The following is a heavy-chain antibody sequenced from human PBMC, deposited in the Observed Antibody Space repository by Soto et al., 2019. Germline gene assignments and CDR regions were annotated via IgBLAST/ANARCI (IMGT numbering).Heavy chain of an antibody. J-gene: IGHJ4*02. V-gene: IGHV4-59*01. CDR3: ARGPWGHSYGIGLFDY. D-gene: IGHD5-18*01. CDR1: GGSISSYY. Sequence: SETLSLTCTVSGGSISSYYWSWIRQPPGKGLEWIGYIYYSGSTNYNPSLKSRVTISVDTSKNQFSLKLSSVTAADTAVYYCARGPWGHSYGIGLFDYWGQGTLVTVSS. CDR2: IYYSGST.